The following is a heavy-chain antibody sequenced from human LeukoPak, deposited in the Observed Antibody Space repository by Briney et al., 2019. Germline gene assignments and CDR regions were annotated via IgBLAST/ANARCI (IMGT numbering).Heavy chain of an antibody. J-gene: IGHJ4*02. CDR2: IDCSANT. Sequence: SETLSLTCRVSGRAISSGGSYWIWIRQHPGKGLEWIAYIDCSANTAYSPSLKIRVTIAVDRSNHQFSLKLSSVTAADTAVYSCASTLRSCSGANCYPYSFDYCGPGTLVTVSS. CDR3: ASTLRSCSGANCYPYSFDY. CDR1: GRAISSGGSY. V-gene: IGHV4-31*03. D-gene: IGHD2-15*01.